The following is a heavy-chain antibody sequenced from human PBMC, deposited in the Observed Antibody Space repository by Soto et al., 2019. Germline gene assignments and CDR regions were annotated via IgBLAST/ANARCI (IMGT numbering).Heavy chain of an antibody. Sequence: QVQLQESGPGLVKPSETLSLTCTVSGGSISSYYWSWIRQPPGKGLEWIGYIYYSGSTNYNPSLKSRVTISVDTSKNQFSLKLSSVTAADTAVYYCARGRQLVSVFSQAWGMDVWCQATTVTVSS. CDR3: ARGRQLVSVFSQAWGMDV. J-gene: IGHJ6*02. CDR1: GGSISSYY. D-gene: IGHD6-6*01. V-gene: IGHV4-59*01. CDR2: IYYSGST.